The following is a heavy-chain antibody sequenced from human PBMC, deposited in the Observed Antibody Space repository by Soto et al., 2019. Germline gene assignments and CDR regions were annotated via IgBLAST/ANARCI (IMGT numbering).Heavy chain of an antibody. V-gene: IGHV1-18*04. D-gene: IGHD1-1*01. CDR2: ISVENHNT. Sequence: XSVKVSCKASGYTLTTYGIAWVRQAPGQGLEWMGWISVENHNTVYAQKFQGRVTMTTDASTSTVYMELRSLRSDDTAIYYCTKSIGAPGNARDYYYGLDVWGQGTTVTVS. CDR3: TKSIGAPGNARDYYYGLDV. CDR1: GYTLTTYG. J-gene: IGHJ6*01.